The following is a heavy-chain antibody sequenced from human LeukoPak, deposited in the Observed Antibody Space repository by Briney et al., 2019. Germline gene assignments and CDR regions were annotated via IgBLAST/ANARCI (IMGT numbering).Heavy chain of an antibody. CDR2: IYTSGST. CDR1: GGSISRNS. CDR3: ARGILTGTTGYYYYYGMDV. J-gene: IGHJ6*02. Sequence: SETLSLTCTVSGGSISRNSWNWIRQSPGEGLEWIGRIYTSGSTNYNPSLESRVTMSVDTSKNQFSLKLSSVTAADTAVYYCARGILTGTTGYYYYYGMDVWGQGTTVTVSS. D-gene: IGHD1-20*01. V-gene: IGHV4-4*07.